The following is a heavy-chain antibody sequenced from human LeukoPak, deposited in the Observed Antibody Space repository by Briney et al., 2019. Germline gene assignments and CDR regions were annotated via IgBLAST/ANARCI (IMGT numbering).Heavy chain of an antibody. CDR3: ARVDDSSGYYPNFDY. Sequence: GASVKVSCKASGYTFTGYYMHWVRQAPGQGLEWMGWINPNSGGTNYAQKFQGRVTMTRDTSISTAYMELSRLRSDDTAVYYCARVDDSSGYYPNFDYWGQGTLVTVSS. V-gene: IGHV1-2*02. CDR1: GYTFTGYY. CDR2: INPNSGGT. D-gene: IGHD3-22*01. J-gene: IGHJ4*02.